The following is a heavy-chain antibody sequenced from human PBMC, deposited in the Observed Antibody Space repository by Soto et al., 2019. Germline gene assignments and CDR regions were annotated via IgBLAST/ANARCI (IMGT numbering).Heavy chain of an antibody. J-gene: IGHJ4*02. V-gene: IGHV4-39*01. CDR1: GGSISSSSYY. D-gene: IGHD6-13*01. CDR2: IYYSGST. CDR3: ARRGQQQLQYGPYYYFDY. Sequence: SETLSLTCTVSGGSISSSSYYWGWIRQPPGKGLEWIGSIYYSGSTYYNPSLKSRVTISVDTSKNQFSLKLSSVTAADTAVYYCARRGQQQLQYGPYYYFDYWGQGTLVTVSS.